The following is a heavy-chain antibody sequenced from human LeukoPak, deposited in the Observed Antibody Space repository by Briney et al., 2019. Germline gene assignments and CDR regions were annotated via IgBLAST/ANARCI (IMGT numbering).Heavy chain of an antibody. CDR1: GGSFSGYY. D-gene: IGHD6-13*01. CDR2: INHSGST. Sequence: SETLSLTCAVYGGSFSGYYWSWIRQPPGKGLEWIGEINHSGSTNYNPSLKSRVTISVDTSKNQFSLKLSSVTVADTAVYYCARGVAAAGSRSWFDPWGQGTLVTVSS. CDR3: ARGVAAAGSRSWFDP. J-gene: IGHJ5*02. V-gene: IGHV4-34*01.